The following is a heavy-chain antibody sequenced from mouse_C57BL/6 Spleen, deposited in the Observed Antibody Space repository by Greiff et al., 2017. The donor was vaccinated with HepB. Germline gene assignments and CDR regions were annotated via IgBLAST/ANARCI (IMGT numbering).Heavy chain of an antibody. CDR3: VRTVVPHWYFDV. D-gene: IGHD1-1*01. J-gene: IGHJ1*03. Sequence: VQLQQSGPELVKPGASVKISCKASGYSITDYNMNWVKQSNGKSLEWIGVINPNYGTTSYNQKFKGKATLTVDQSSSTAYMQLNSLTSEDSAVYYCVRTVVPHWYFDVWGTGTTVTVSS. CDR2: INPNYGTT. V-gene: IGHV1-39*01. CDR1: GYSITDYN.